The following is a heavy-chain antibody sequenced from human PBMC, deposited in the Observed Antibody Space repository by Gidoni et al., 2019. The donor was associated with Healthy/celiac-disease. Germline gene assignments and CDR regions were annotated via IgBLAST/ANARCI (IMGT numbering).Heavy chain of an antibody. D-gene: IGHD5-12*01. CDR3: ARVVATKRAYYYYYYMDV. CDR2: ISSSSSYI. CDR1: VFTFSSYS. V-gene: IGHV3-21*01. Sequence: EVQLVESGGGLVKPGGSLRLSCSASVFTFSSYSMNWVRQAPGKGLEWVSSISSSSSYIYYADSVKGRFTISRDNAKNSLYLQMNSLRAEDTAVYYCARVVATKRAYYYYYYMDVWGKGTTVTVSS. J-gene: IGHJ6*03.